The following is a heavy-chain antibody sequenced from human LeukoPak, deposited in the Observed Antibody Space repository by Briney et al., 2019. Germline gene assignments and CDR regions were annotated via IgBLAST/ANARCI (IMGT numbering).Heavy chain of an antibody. CDR3: ARVEVTRSRDYYYYMDV. J-gene: IGHJ6*03. Sequence: PSETLSLTCTVSGGSISSGGYYWSWIRQHPGKGLEWIGYIYYSGSTYYNPSLKSRVTISVDTSKNQFSLKLSSVTAADTAVYYCARVEVTRSRDYYYYMDVWGKGTTVTVSS. V-gene: IGHV4-31*03. CDR1: GGSISSGGYY. CDR2: IYYSGST. D-gene: IGHD2-21*02.